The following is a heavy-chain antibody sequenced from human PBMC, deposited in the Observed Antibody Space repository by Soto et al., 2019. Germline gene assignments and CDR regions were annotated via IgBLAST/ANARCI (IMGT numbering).Heavy chain of an antibody. V-gene: IGHV3-23*01. CDR2: ITSGGGGA. Sequence: GGSLRLSCVASEVTCACYDMDWVRQAPGKGLEWVSLITSGGGGANYADPVKGRFTISRDNSKNTLYLQMNSLRAEDTASYHCVNEGSDWNSRGSFDLWGRGTMVTVSS. J-gene: IGHJ3*01. D-gene: IGHD1-1*01. CDR1: EVTCACYD. CDR3: VNEGSDWNSRGSFDL.